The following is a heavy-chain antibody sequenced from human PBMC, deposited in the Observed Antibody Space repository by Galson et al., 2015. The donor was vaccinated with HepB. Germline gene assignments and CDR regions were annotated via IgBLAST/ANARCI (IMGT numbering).Heavy chain of an antibody. CDR2: ISSSSSYI. CDR3: ARALYSSSWDYYYYGMDV. Sequence: SLRLSCAASGFTFSSYGMHWVRQAPGKGLEWVSSISSSSSYIYYADSVKGRFTISRDNAKNSLYLQMNNLRAEDTAVYYCARALYSSSWDYYYYGMDVWGQGTTVTVSS. V-gene: IGHV3-21*01. CDR1: GFTFSSYG. D-gene: IGHD6-13*01. J-gene: IGHJ6*02.